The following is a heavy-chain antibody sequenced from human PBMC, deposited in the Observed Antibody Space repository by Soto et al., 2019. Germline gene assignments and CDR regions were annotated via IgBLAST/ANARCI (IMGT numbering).Heavy chain of an antibody. CDR3: GRDVIGHDNYETIGYYFDH. CDR2: IDPSGGIT. D-gene: IGHD3-22*01. Sequence: QVQLSQFGAEVKKPGASVKVSCKASGYSFTNFHIHWVRQAPGQGLEWMGIIDPSGGITRDAQSLKGRITMTRDASTSTVYMELRSLTSEDTAVYYCGRDVIGHDNYETIGYYFDHWGQGTLVTVSS. CDR1: GYSFTNFH. J-gene: IGHJ4*02. V-gene: IGHV1-46*01.